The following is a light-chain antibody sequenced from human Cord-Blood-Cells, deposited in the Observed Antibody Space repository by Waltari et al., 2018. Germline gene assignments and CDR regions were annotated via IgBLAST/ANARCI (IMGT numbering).Light chain of an antibody. CDR2: ENN. Sequence: QSVLPHPPSVSAAPGQQRTIPRSGTRSNTGNHYVSCYQQLPGTAPKLLIYENNKRPSGIPDRFSGSKSGTSATLGITGLQTGDEADYYCGTWDSSLSAWVFGGGTKLTVL. CDR1: RSNTGNHY. CDR3: GTWDSSLSAWV. J-gene: IGLJ3*02. V-gene: IGLV1-51*02.